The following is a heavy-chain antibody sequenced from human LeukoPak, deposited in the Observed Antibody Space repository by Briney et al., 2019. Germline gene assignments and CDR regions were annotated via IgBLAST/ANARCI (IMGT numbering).Heavy chain of an antibody. Sequence: GGSLRLSCVVSGIPFGDYYMNWIRQAPGKGLEWSSYISSSSSYTDYADSVKGRFTISRDNAKSALYLQMNSLRLEDTAVYYCAAGTAADFWGQGTLVTVSS. CDR3: AAGTAADF. CDR1: GIPFGDYY. J-gene: IGHJ4*02. D-gene: IGHD6-13*01. V-gene: IGHV3-11*03. CDR2: ISSSSSYT.